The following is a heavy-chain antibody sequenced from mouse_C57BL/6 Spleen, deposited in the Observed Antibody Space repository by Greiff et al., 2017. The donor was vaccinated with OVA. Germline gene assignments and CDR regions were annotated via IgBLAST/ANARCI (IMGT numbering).Heavy chain of an antibody. V-gene: IGHV1-82*01. Sequence: QVHVKQSGPELVKPGASVKISCKASGYAFSSSWMNWVKQRPGKGLEWIGRIYPGDGDTNYNGKFKGKATLTADKSSSTAYMQLSSLTSEDSAVYVCARSTAAQATVAYWGQGTLVTVSA. D-gene: IGHD3-2*02. CDR3: ARSTAAQATVAY. J-gene: IGHJ3*01. CDR1: GYAFSSSW. CDR2: IYPGDGDT.